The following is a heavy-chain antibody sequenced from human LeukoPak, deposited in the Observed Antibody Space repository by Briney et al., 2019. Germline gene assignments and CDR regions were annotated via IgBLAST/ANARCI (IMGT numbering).Heavy chain of an antibody. CDR3: ARDLNYDILTGLGY. CDR2: ISSSSSYI. CDR1: GFTFSIYE. Sequence: GGSLRLSCAAYGFTFSIYEMNWVRQAPGKGLEWVSSISSSSSYIYCADSVKGRFTISRDNAKNSLYLQMNSLRAEDTAVYYCARDLNYDILTGLGYWGQGTLVTVSS. D-gene: IGHD3-9*01. J-gene: IGHJ4*02. V-gene: IGHV3-21*01.